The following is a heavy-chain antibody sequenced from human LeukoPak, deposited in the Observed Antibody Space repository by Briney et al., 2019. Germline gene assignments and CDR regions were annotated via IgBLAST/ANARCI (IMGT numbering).Heavy chain of an antibody. D-gene: IGHD3-10*01. J-gene: IGHJ3*02. CDR3: AKFHYYYGSGIFDAFDI. CDR2: IYPGDSDT. Sequence: GESLKISCKGSGYTFISNWIGWVRQMPGKGLEWMGIIYPGDSDTTYSPYFQGQVTISAAKSISTAYLQWSSLRASDTAMYYCAKFHYYYGSGIFDAFDIWGQGTMVTVSS. V-gene: IGHV5-51*01. CDR1: GYTFISNW.